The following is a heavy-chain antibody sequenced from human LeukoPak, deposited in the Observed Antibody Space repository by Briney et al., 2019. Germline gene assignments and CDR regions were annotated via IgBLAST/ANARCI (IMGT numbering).Heavy chain of an antibody. V-gene: IGHV1-2*02. J-gene: IGHJ3*02. CDR3: AREVTTMVRGVRAFDI. CDR2: INPNSGGT. D-gene: IGHD3-10*01. Sequence: GASVKVSCKASGYTFTSYGISWVRQAPGQGLEWMGWINPNSGGTNYAQKFQGRVTMTRDTSISTAYMELSRLRSDDTAVYYCAREVTTMVRGVRAFDIWGQGTMVTVSS. CDR1: GYTFTSYG.